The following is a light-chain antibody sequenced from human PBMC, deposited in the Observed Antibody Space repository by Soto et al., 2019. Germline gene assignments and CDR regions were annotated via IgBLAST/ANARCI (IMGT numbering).Light chain of an antibody. CDR1: QSVGSN. Sequence: EIVMAQSPATLSVSQGERATLSCRASQSVGSNLAWYQQKPGQAPRLLIYDASNRATGIPARFSGSGSGTDFTLTISSLEPEDFAVYYCQQRSNWPRTFGQGTKVDIK. CDR3: QQRSNWPRT. J-gene: IGKJ1*01. CDR2: DAS. V-gene: IGKV3-11*01.